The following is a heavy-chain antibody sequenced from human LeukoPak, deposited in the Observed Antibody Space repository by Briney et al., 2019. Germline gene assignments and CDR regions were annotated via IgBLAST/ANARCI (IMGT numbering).Heavy chain of an antibody. J-gene: IGHJ3*02. D-gene: IGHD3-22*01. CDR2: ISAYNGNT. CDR3: ARGDYYDSPWGAFDI. V-gene: IGHV1-18*01. Sequence: ASVKVSWKASGYTFTSYGISWVRQAPGQGLEWMGWISAYNGNTNYAQKLQGRVTMTTDTSTSTAYMELRSLRSDDTAVYYCARGDYYDSPWGAFDIWGQGTMVTVSS. CDR1: GYTFTSYG.